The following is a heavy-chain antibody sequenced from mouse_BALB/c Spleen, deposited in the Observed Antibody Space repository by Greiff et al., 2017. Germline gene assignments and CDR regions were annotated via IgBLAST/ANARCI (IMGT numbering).Heavy chain of an antibody. V-gene: IGHV5-6-2*01. CDR3: ARHTYYGNYLYAMDY. CDR2: INSNGGST. Sequence: EVHLVESGGGLVKLGGSLKLSCAASGFTFSSYYMSWVRQTPEKRLELVAAINSNGGSTYYPDTVKGRFTISRDNAKNTLYLQMSSLKSEDTALYYCARHTYYGNYLYAMDYWGQGTSVTVSS. CDR1: GFTFSSYY. D-gene: IGHD2-10*01. J-gene: IGHJ4*01.